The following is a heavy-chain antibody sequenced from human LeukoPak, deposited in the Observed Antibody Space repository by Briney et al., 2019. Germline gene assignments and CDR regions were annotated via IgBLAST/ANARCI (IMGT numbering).Heavy chain of an antibody. J-gene: IGHJ4*02. CDR1: GGSISSGDYY. Sequence: KSSQTLSLTCTVSGGSISSGDYYWSWIRQPPGKGLEWIGYIYYSGSTYYNPSLESRLTISADTSKNQFSLNLNSVTAADTAVYFCARGDSSTWFPSGLHIDHWGQGILVSVSS. D-gene: IGHD6-13*01. CDR3: ARGDSSTWFPSGLHIDH. CDR2: IYYSGST. V-gene: IGHV4-30-4*01.